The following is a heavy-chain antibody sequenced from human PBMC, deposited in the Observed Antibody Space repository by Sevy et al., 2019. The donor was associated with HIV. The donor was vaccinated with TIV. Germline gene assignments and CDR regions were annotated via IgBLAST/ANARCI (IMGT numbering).Heavy chain of an antibody. CDR1: GFTVSSNY. CDR3: ARTRHYYDSSGYYQWDVFDI. D-gene: IGHD3-22*01. CDR2: IYTDGST. Sequence: GGSLRLSCAVSGFTVSSNYMNWVRQAPGKGLEWVSVIYTDGSTYYADSVKGRFTISRHNSENTLSLQMNSLRVEDPAVYYCARTRHYYDSSGYYQWDVFDIWGQGTMVTVSS. J-gene: IGHJ3*02. V-gene: IGHV3-53*04.